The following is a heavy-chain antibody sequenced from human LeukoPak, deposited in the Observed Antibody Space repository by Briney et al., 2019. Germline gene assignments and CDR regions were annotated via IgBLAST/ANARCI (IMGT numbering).Heavy chain of an antibody. J-gene: IGHJ4*02. D-gene: IGHD6-19*01. CDR1: GFTFSSYG. Sequence: GGSLRLSCAASGFTFSSYGMHWVRQAPGKGLEWVAFIRYDGSNKYYADSVKGRFTISRDNSKNTLYLQMNSLRAEDTAVYYCAKDRIAVAGFDYWGQGTLVTVSS. V-gene: IGHV3-30*02. CDR3: AKDRIAVAGFDY. CDR2: IRYDGSNK.